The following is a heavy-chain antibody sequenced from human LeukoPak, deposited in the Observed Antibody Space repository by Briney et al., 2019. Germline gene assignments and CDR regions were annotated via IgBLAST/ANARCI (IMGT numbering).Heavy chain of an antibody. J-gene: IGHJ4*02. CDR2: ISAYNGNT. D-gene: IGHD3-22*01. CDR3: ARDRERITMIVGIDY. V-gene: IGHV1-18*01. CDR1: GYTFTSYG. Sequence: ASVKVSCKASGYTFTSYGISWVRQALGQGLEWMGWISAYNGNTNYAQKLQGRVTMTTDTSTSTAYMELRSLRSDDTAVYYCARDRERITMIVGIDYWGQGTLVTVSS.